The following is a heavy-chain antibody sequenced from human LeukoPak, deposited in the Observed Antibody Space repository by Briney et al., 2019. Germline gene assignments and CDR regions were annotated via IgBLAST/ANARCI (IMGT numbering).Heavy chain of an antibody. CDR1: GYTFNSYG. CDR2: ISVYNANT. Sequence: GASVKVSCKASGYTFNSYGIAWVRQAPGQGPEWMGWISVYNANTRNAQKFQDRVTMTTDASTSTAYMELRSPTSDDTAVYYCARDSGTWVECTRTSCYIAYWGQGTLVSVSS. CDR3: ARDSGTWVECTRTSCYIAY. D-gene: IGHD2-2*02. J-gene: IGHJ4*02. V-gene: IGHV1-18*01.